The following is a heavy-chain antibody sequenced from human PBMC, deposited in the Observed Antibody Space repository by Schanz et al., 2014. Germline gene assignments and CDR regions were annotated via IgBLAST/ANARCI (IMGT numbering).Heavy chain of an antibody. J-gene: IGHJ4*02. D-gene: IGHD3-10*01. V-gene: IGHV3-21*04. CDR2: ITGGSTTYT. CDR3: TKGMDSYVSGSDH. CDR1: GFTFNNFG. Sequence: EVQLVESGGGLVKPGGSLRLSCAASGFTFNNFGMNWVRQAPGKGLEWVSCITGGSTTYTYYADSVRGRFTISRDNAKSSVYLQMNSLRAEDTALYYCTKGMDSYVSGSDHWGQGTLVTVSS.